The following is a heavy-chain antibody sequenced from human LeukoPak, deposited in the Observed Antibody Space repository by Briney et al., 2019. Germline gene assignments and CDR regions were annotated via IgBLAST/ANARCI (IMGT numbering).Heavy chain of an antibody. CDR2: IYTSGST. D-gene: IGHD3-10*01. V-gene: IGHV4-38-2*02. CDR1: GYSISSGYY. J-gene: IGHJ4*02. Sequence: SETLSLTCAVSGYSISSGYYWGWIRQPPGKGLEWIGRIYTSGSTNYNPSLKSRVTILLDTSKNHFSLKLRSVTAADTAVYYCARDLIRGLVARGFDYWGQGILVTVSS. CDR3: ARDLIRGLVARGFDY.